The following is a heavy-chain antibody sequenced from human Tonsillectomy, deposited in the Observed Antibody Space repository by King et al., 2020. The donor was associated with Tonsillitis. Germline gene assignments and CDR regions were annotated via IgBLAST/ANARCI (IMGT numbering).Heavy chain of an antibody. CDR3: AREYCSSSSCYYFDY. CDR1: GGSMNDNY. V-gene: IGHV4-59*01. CDR2: FYYSGTT. Sequence: QLQESGPGLVKPSETLSLTCTVSGGSMNDNYWSWIRQPPGKGLEWIGFFYYSGTTNYNPSLKSRVTISGDTSKNQFSLKVNSVTDADTAVYYCAREYCSSSSCYYFDYWGQGTLVTVPS. J-gene: IGHJ4*02. D-gene: IGHD2-2*01.